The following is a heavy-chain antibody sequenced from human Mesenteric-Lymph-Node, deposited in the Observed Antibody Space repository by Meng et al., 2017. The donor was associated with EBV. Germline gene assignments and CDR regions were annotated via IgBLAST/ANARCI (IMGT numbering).Heavy chain of an antibody. Sequence: QVHLQQSGPGLTKPSQTRSLTLAISGDSVSNTNVAWNWIRQSPSRGLEWLGRTYYRSKWYNEYAQSVKGRITINPDTSKSEFSLQLNSVTPDDTAVYYCSRESWRAFDYWGQGTLVTVSS. CDR1: GDSVSNTNVA. CDR2: TYYRSKWYN. CDR3: SRESWRAFDY. J-gene: IGHJ4*02. V-gene: IGHV6-1*01.